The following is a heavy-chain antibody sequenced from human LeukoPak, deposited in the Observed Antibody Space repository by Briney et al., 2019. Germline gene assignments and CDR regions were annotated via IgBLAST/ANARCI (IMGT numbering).Heavy chain of an antibody. V-gene: IGHV4-34*01. J-gene: IGHJ6*03. CDR1: GGSFSGYY. CDR2: INHSGSA. CDR3: ARGVMAPVYYYYYYMDV. D-gene: IGHD5-24*01. Sequence: SETLSLTCAVYGGSFSGYYWSRIRQPPGKGLEWIGEINHSGSANYNPSLKSRVTISVDTSKNQFSLRLSSVTAADTAVYYCARGVMAPVYYYYYYMDVWGKGTTVTVSS.